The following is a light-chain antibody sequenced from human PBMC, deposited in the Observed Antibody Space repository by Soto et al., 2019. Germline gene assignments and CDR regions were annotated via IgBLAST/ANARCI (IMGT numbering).Light chain of an antibody. CDR3: ASYAGTKLFV. CDR2: EVT. J-gene: IGLJ1*01. Sequence: QSVLTQPPSASGSPGQSLTISCTGTSSDVGFYNLVSWYQQRPGKAPKIVIYEVTKRPSGVPDRFSGSKSGSTASLTVSGLQADDEADYYCASYAGTKLFVFGSGTKVTVL. CDR1: SSDVGFYNL. V-gene: IGLV2-8*01.